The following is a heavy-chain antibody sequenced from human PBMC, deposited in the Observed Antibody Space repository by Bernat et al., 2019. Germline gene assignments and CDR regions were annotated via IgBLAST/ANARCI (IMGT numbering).Heavy chain of an antibody. V-gene: IGHV4-39*01. D-gene: IGHD1-26*01. J-gene: IGHJ6*03. CDR1: GGSISSSSYY. Sequence: QLQLQESGPGLVKPSESLSLTCPVSGGSISSSSYYWGWIRQPPGKGLEWIGSIYYSGSTYYNPSLKSRVTISVDTSKNQFSLKLSSVTAADTAVYYCARGDSYYYYMDVWGKGTTVTVSS. CDR3: ARGDSYYYYMDV. CDR2: IYYSGST.